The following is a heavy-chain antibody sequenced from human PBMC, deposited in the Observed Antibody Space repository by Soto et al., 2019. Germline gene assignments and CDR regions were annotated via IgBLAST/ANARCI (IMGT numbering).Heavy chain of an antibody. CDR1: GGSFSGYY. Sequence: SETLSLTCAVYGGSFSGYYWSWIRQPPGKGLEWIGEINHSGSTNYNPSLKSRVTISVDTSKNQFSLKLSSVTAADTAVYYCARGPRGSGSYYYYYYMDVWGKGTTVTVSS. V-gene: IGHV4-34*01. CDR3: ARGPRGSGSYYYYYYMDV. J-gene: IGHJ6*03. D-gene: IGHD3-10*01. CDR2: INHSGST.